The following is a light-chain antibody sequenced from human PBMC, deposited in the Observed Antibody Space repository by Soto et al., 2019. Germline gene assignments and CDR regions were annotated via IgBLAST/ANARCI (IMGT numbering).Light chain of an antibody. CDR2: YDS. CDR1: NIGSKS. Sequence: SYELTQPPSVSVAPGKTARITCGGNNIGSKSVHWYQQKPGQAPVLVIYYDSDRPSGIPERFSGSNSANTATLTIRRVEAGDEADYYCQVWDSSSDHPNVVFGGGTKLTVL. V-gene: IGLV3-21*04. J-gene: IGLJ2*01. CDR3: QVWDSSSDHPNVV.